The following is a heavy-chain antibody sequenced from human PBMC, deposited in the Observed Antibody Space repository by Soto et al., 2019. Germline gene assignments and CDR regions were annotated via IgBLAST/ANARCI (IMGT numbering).Heavy chain of an antibody. D-gene: IGHD6-19*01. CDR3: SRRTSGWYFDY. V-gene: IGHV3-23*01. J-gene: IGHJ4*02. CDR1: GFTFSSYA. Sequence: EVQLLESWGGLVQPGGALRLSCAASGFTFSSYAMSWVRQAPGKGLEWVSVISGSGDSTYYADSVKGRFTLSRDNSKNTLYLQMNSLRAEDTAVYYCSRRTSGWYFDYWGQGTLVTVSS. CDR2: ISGSGDST.